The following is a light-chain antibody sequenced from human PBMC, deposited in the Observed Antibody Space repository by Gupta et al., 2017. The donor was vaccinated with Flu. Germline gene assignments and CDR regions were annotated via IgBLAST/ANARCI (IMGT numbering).Light chain of an antibody. CDR1: QSLVYIDGSTY. J-gene: IGKJ2*01. CDR2: KVS. Sequence: GVMTLSALSLPVILGQPASISCRCRQSLVYIDGSTYLNWCHQRPGQSSRRLLYKVSNRDARVPDRCGGGGSGTDITMKISTVEAEDVVVYCWMEGTLPYTFGQGTKLEIK. V-gene: IGKV2-30*01. CDR3: MEGTLPYT.